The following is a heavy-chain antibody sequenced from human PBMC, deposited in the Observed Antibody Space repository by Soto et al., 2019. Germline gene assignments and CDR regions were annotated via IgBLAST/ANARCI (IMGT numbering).Heavy chain of an antibody. J-gene: IGHJ4*02. D-gene: IGHD3-16*01. CDR3: AHYDRLFDY. V-gene: IGHV2-5*05. CDR1: GFSLSTSGVG. CDR2: IYWDDDK. Sequence: QITLKESGPTLVKPTQTLTLTCTFSGFSLSTSGVGVGWIRQPPGKALEWLALIYWDDDKRYGPSLKSRLTSTKDTSKNQVVLTVTNMDPVDTATYYCAHYDRLFDYWGQGSLVTVSS.